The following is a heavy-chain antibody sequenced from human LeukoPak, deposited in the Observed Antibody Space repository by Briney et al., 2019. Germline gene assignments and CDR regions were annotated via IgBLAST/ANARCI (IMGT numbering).Heavy chain of an antibody. CDR2: ISYDGSNK. V-gene: IGHV3-30-3*01. J-gene: IGHJ3*02. Sequence: GGSLRLSCAASGFTFSSYAMHWVRQAPGKGLERVAVISYDGSNKYYADSVKGRFTISRDNSKNTLYLQMNSLRAEDTAVYYCAREESSKDDAFDIWGQGTMVTVSS. CDR1: GFTFSSYA. CDR3: AREESSKDDAFDI. D-gene: IGHD2-2*01.